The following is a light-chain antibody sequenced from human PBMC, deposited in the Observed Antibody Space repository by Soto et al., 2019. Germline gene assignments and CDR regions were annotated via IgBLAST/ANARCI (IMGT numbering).Light chain of an antibody. Sequence: QSALTQPRSVSGSPGQSVTISCTGTSRDVGSYDYVSWYQHHPGTGPKLLMYDVTERPSGVPHRFSGSKSGNTASLTISGLQADDEGEYYCCSYAGSYTLEVFGGGTKLTVL. CDR1: SRDVGSYDY. CDR2: DVT. V-gene: IGLV2-11*01. CDR3: CSYAGSYTLEV. J-gene: IGLJ2*01.